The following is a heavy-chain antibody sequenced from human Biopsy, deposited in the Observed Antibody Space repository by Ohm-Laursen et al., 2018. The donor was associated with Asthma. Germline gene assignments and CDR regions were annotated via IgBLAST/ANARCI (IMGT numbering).Heavy chain of an antibody. V-gene: IGHV3-30*03. CDR1: GFTLTTYA. CDR2: ISYDGSTK. Sequence: SLRLSCTASGFTLTTYAIHWVRQAPGKGLEWVAVISYDGSTKYSADSVKGRFIVSRDISKNILSLQMNSLRPEDTAVYYCARKIAARGGMGVWGQGTTVTVSS. CDR3: ARKIAARGGMGV. J-gene: IGHJ6*02. D-gene: IGHD6-6*01.